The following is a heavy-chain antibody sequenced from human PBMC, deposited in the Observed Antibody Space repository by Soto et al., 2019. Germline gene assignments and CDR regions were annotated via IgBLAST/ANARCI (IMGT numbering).Heavy chain of an antibody. Sequence: QVQLQESGPGLVKPSETLSLTCTVSGGSVSSGSYYWSWIRQPPGKGLEWIGYIYYSGSTNYNPSLKSRVTISVDASKNQFSLKLSSVTAADTAVYYCATGLRGGYRYGAFDIWGQGTMVTVSS. J-gene: IGHJ3*02. CDR3: ATGLRGGYRYGAFDI. D-gene: IGHD2-21*02. CDR1: GGSVSSGSYY. V-gene: IGHV4-61*01. CDR2: IYYSGST.